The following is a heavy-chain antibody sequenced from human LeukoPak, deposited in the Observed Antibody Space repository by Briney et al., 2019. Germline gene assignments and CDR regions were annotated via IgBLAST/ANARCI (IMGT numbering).Heavy chain of an antibody. V-gene: IGHV1-69*05. CDR1: GGTFSSYA. CDR3: ARTIAARPGWFDP. J-gene: IGHJ5*02. D-gene: IGHD6-6*01. Sequence: SEKVSCKASGGTFSSYAISWVRQAPGQGLEWMGGIIPIFGTADYAQKFQGRVSITTDESTSTAYMELSSLRSEDTAVYYCARTIAARPGWFDPWGQGTLVTVSS. CDR2: IIPIFGTA.